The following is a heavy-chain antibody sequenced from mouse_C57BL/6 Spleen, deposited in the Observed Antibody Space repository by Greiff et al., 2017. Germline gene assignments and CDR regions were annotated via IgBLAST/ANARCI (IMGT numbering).Heavy chain of an antibody. V-gene: IGHV1-64*01. CDR1: GYTFTSYW. CDR2: IHPNSGST. CDR3: ARSNWDEWYFDV. Sequence: VQLQQPGAELVKPGASVKLSCKASGYTFTSYWMHWVKQRPGQGLEWIGMIHPNSGSTNYNEKFKSKATLTVDKSSSTAYMQLSSLTSEDSAVYYCARSNWDEWYFDVWGTGTTVTVSS. D-gene: IGHD4-1*01. J-gene: IGHJ1*03.